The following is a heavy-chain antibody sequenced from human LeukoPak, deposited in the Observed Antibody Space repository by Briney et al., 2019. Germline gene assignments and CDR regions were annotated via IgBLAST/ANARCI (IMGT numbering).Heavy chain of an antibody. CDR2: ISSSSSTI. CDR3: ARAHDTVKGGYYFDY. J-gene: IGHJ4*02. D-gene: IGHD5-18*01. CDR1: GFTFSSYS. Sequence: PGGSLRLSCAASGFTFSSYSMNWVRQAPGKGLEWVSYISSSSSTIYYADSVKGRFTISRDNAKNSLYLRMNSLRAEDTALYYRARAHDTVKGGYYFDYWGQGTLVTVSS. V-gene: IGHV3-48*01.